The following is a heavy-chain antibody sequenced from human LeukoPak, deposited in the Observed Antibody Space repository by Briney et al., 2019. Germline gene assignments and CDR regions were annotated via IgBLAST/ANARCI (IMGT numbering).Heavy chain of an antibody. Sequence: GGSLRLSCAASGFTFSDHYMSWIRQAPGKGLEWVSSISSSSSYIYYADSVKGRFTISRDNAKNSLYLQMNSLRAEDTAVYYCARENQGYYDILTGYYNPYYFDYWGQGTLVTVSS. CDR1: GFTFSDHY. D-gene: IGHD3-9*01. CDR2: ISSSSSYI. CDR3: ARENQGYYDILTGYYNPYYFDY. J-gene: IGHJ4*02. V-gene: IGHV3-11*06.